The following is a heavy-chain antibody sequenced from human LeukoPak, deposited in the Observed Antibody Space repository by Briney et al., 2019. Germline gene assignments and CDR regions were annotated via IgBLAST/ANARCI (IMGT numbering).Heavy chain of an antibody. CDR1: GFTFSRYT. CDR2: ISGSGGST. V-gene: IGHV3-23*01. Sequence: PGGPLRLYCAASGFTFSRYTMSWVGQAPGKGLEWVSAISGSGGSTYYADSVKGRFTISRDNSKNTLYLQMNSLRAEDTAVYYCAKEGGSRGYFDYWGQGTLVTVSS. J-gene: IGHJ4*02. CDR3: AKEGGSRGYFDY.